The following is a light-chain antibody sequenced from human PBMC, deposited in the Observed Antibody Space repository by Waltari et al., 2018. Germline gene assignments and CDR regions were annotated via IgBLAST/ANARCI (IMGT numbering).Light chain of an antibody. V-gene: IGLV2-14*03. Sequence: QSALTQPASVSGSPGQSITIPCTGTSSDIGGYNYVPWYQQHPGKAPKLMIYDVSNRPSGVSNRFSGSKSGNTASLTISGLQTEDEAVYYCSSYTTGRTYVFGTGTKVTVL. J-gene: IGLJ1*01. CDR3: SSYTTGRTYV. CDR2: DVS. CDR1: SSDIGGYNY.